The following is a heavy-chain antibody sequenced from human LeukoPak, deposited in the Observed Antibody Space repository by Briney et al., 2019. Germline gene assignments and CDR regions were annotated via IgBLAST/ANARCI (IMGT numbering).Heavy chain of an antibody. V-gene: IGHV1-3*01. D-gene: IGHD3-10*01. J-gene: IGHJ4*02. CDR1: GYTFTSYA. CDR3: ARNPLWFGELLYFDY. Sequence: ASVKVPCKASGYTFTSYAMHWVRQAPGQRLEWMGWINAGNGNTKYSQKFQGRVTITRDTSASTAYMELSSLRSEDTAVYYCARNPLWFGELLYFDYWGQGTLVTVSS. CDR2: INAGNGNT.